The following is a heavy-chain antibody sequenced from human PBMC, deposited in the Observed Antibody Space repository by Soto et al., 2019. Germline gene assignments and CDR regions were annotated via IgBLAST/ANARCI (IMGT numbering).Heavy chain of an antibody. Sequence: QVQLVQSGAEVKKPGSSVTVSCKASGGTFSSYTISWVRQSPGQVLEWIGWIIPIFGTANYAQKFQGRVTITADESTSTAYMELGSLRSEDTAVYYCARGNHRWLQLWYFDLWGRGTLVTVSS. CDR3: ARGNHRWLQLWYFDL. CDR1: GGTFSSYT. V-gene: IGHV1-69*12. CDR2: IIPIFGTA. J-gene: IGHJ2*01. D-gene: IGHD5-12*01.